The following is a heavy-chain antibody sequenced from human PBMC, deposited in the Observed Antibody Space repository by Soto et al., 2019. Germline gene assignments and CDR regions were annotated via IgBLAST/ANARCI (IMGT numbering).Heavy chain of an antibody. J-gene: IGHJ4*02. CDR2: INHIGYR. CDR3: GPRGAVAPRGY. CDR1: GGSFSDFY. V-gene: IGHV4-34*02. D-gene: IGHD2-15*01. Sequence: QVQLQQWGAGLLKPSETLSLTCAVSGGSFSDFYWTWIRQLPGKGLEWIGEINHIGYRNYNPSLKSRVAISVDTSKNQFSLNLGSVTAADTAVYYCGPRGAVAPRGYWGQGTLVTVSS.